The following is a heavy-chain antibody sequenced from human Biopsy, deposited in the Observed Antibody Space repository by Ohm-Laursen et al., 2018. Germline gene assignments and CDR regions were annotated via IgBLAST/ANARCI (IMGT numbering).Heavy chain of an antibody. V-gene: IGHV4-31*03. J-gene: IGHJ4*02. CDR3: ARLGSGDYFPTFFDF. D-gene: IGHD5-12*01. Sequence: TLSLTCTVSGVSINGGRHYWNWIRHHPGKGLEWIGNIFYSANTYYNPSLKSRVTISVDTSKNQFSLKLSSVTAADTAVYYCARLGSGDYFPTFFDFWGQGALVTVSS. CDR2: IFYSANT. CDR1: GVSINGGRHY.